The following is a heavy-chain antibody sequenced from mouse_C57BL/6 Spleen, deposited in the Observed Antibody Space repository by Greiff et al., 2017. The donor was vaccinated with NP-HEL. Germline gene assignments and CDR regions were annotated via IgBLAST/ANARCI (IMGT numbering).Heavy chain of an antibody. J-gene: IGHJ4*01. CDR1: GYSITSGYY. Sequence: EVQLQESGPGLVKPSQSLSLTCSVTGYSITSGYYWNWIRQFPGNKLEWMGYISYDGSNNYNPSLKNRISITRDTATDQFFRKLNSVTTEDTATYYCARQGLLGDYYAMDYWGQGTSVTVSS. V-gene: IGHV3-6*01. CDR3: ARQGLLGDYYAMDY. CDR2: ISYDGSN. D-gene: IGHD1-1*01.